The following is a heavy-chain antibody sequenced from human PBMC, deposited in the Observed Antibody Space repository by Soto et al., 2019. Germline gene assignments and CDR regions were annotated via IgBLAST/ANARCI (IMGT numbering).Heavy chain of an antibody. J-gene: IGHJ4*02. CDR3: ANRFDAYS. Sequence: VQLLASGGGLVQPGESLRLSCVASGFTFSNYAMTWVRQAPGKGPEWVSGISGSGETTSYADSVKGRFTISRDNSKNTLYLQMNSLTAEDTAVYYCANRFDAYSWGQGTLVTVSS. V-gene: IGHV3-23*01. CDR1: GFTFSNYA. D-gene: IGHD3-9*01. CDR2: ISGSGETT.